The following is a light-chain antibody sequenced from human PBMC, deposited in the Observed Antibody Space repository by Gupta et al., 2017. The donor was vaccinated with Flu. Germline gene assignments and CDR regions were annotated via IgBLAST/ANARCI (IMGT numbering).Light chain of an antibody. CDR1: SSDIGGYNY. J-gene: IGLJ3*02. CDR3: GSYTSSSTWV. CDR2: EVT. V-gene: IGLV2-14*01. Sequence: QSALTQPASVSGSPGQSITISCTGTSSDIGGYNYVSWYQQHPGKAPKLMIYEVTNRPSGVSNRFSGSKSGNTASLTISGLQAEDEADYFCGSYTSSSTWVFGGGIKLTVL.